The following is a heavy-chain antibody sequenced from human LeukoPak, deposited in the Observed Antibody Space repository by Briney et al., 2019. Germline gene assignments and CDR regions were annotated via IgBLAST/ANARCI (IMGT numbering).Heavy chain of an antibody. CDR2: INPNSGGT. V-gene: IGHV1-2*02. D-gene: IGHD3-9*01. CDR3: ARGHYDILTGYYSDY. CDR1: GYTFTGYY. Sequence: ASVKVSCKASGYTFTGYYMHWVRQAPGQGLEWMGWINPNSGGTNYAQKFQGRVTMTRDTSISTAYMELSRLRSDDAAVYYCARGHYDILTGYYSDYCGQGTLVTVSS. J-gene: IGHJ4*02.